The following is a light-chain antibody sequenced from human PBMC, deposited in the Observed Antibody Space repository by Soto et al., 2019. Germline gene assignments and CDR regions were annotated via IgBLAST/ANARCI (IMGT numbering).Light chain of an antibody. CDR2: DAS. Sequence: DLQMTQSPSTLSVSVGDRVTITCRASQSINTWLAWYQQKPGKAPKLLIYDASRLQSGVPSRFSGSGSGTEFTLTISSLQPDDFATYYCQQYNSFGQGTKLDNK. V-gene: IGKV1-5*01. CDR3: QQYNS. J-gene: IGKJ2*01. CDR1: QSINTW.